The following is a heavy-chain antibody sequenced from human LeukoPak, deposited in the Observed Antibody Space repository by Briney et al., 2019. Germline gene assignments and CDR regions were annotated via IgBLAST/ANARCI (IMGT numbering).Heavy chain of an antibody. CDR1: GYTFTSYD. Sequence: ASVKVSCKASGYTFTSYDINRVRQATGQGLEWMGWMNPNSGNTGYAQKFQGRVTMTRNTSISTAYMELSSLRSEDTAVYYCARDFDGLDAFDIWGQGTMVTVSS. J-gene: IGHJ3*02. V-gene: IGHV1-8*01. CDR3: ARDFDGLDAFDI. D-gene: IGHD3-9*01. CDR2: MNPNSGNT.